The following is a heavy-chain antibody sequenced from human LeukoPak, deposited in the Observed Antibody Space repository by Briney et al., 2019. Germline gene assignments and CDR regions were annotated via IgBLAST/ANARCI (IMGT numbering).Heavy chain of an antibody. V-gene: IGHV3-30*18. CDR2: ISYDGSNK. CDR1: GFTVSSNY. J-gene: IGHJ5*02. Sequence: GGSLRLSCAASGFTVSSNYMSWVRQAPGKGLEWVAVISYDGSNKYYADSVKGRFTISRDNSKNTLYLQMNSLRAEDTAVYYCAKVLRITMVRGVGVWGQNKNWFDPWGQGTLVTVSS. D-gene: IGHD3-10*01. CDR3: AKVLRITMVRGVGVWGQNKNWFDP.